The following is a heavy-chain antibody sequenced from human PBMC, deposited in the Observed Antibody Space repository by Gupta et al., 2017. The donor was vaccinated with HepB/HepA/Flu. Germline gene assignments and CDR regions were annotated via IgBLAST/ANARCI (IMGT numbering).Heavy chain of an antibody. CDR3: VRGRYSYDVSGTFDF. Sequence: DVQLLESGGGVLQPGGSRRLSCISSGFTFDEFALHWVRQRPGKGLEWVSVISGDGSGTYYADSVKGRFTISRDNSENSLFLQMNSLTIEDTALYYCVRGRYSYDVSGTFDFCGQGTLVTVSS. J-gene: IGHJ4*02. D-gene: IGHD3-22*01. CDR1: GFTFDEFA. V-gene: IGHV3-43*02. CDR2: ISGDGSGT.